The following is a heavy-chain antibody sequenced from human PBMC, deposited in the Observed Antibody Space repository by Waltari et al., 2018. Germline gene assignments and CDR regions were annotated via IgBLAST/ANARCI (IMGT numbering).Heavy chain of an antibody. D-gene: IGHD4-17*01. CDR1: GGTFSSYA. J-gene: IGHJ4*02. CDR2: IIPILGTA. CDR3: ASEAGDYSVHYFDY. V-gene: IGHV1-69*05. Sequence: QVQLVQSGAEVKKPGSSVKVSCKASGGTFSSYAISWVRQAPGQGLEWMGGIIPILGTANYEQKFQGRVTITTDESTSTAYMELSSRRSEDTAVYYCASEAGDYSVHYFDYWGQGTLVTVSS.